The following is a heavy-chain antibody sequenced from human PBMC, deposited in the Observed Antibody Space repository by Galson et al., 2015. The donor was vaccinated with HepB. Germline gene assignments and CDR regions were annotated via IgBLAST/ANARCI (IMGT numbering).Heavy chain of an antibody. V-gene: IGHV3-64D*06. D-gene: IGHD3-16*01. J-gene: IGHJ4*02. Sequence: SLRLSCAASGFTFSSYAMHWVRQAPGKGLEYVSAIRNDGRSTYYPDSVKGRFTVSRDNSKNTLYLQMSSLRAEDTAVYYCVKDYRRWGNFFDYWGQGTLVTVSS. CDR2: IRNDGRST. CDR3: VKDYRRWGNFFDY. CDR1: GFTFSSYA.